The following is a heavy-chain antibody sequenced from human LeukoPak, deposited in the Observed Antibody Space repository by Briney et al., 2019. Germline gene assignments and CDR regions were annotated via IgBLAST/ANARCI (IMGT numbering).Heavy chain of an antibody. CDR1: GFSLSTSGVG. CDR2: IYWDDDK. CDR3: AHTVLYYDFWSGYDEIYWFDP. V-gene: IGHV2-5*02. Sequence: SGPTLVKPTQTLTLTCTFSGFSLSTSGVGVGWIRQPPGKALEWLALIYWDDDKCYSPSLKSRLTITKDTSKNQVVLTMTNMDPVDTATYYCAHTVLYYDFWSGYDEIYWFDPWGQGTLVTVSS. J-gene: IGHJ5*02. D-gene: IGHD3-3*01.